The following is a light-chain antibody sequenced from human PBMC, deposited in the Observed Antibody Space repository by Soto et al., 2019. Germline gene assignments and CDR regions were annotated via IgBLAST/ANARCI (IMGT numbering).Light chain of an antibody. CDR2: GNN. Sequence: QSVVTQPPSVSGAPGQRVTISCTGSSSNIGAGYDVHWYQQFPGRAPKLLMYGNNNRPSGVPDRFSGSNSGTSASLDITGLQADDEADYYCQSFDTRLNSVVFGGGTKLTVL. J-gene: IGLJ2*01. V-gene: IGLV1-40*01. CDR3: QSFDTRLNSVV. CDR1: SSNIGAGYD.